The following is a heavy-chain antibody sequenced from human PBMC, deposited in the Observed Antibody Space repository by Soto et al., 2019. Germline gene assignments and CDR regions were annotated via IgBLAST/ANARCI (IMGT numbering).Heavy chain of an antibody. Sequence: QLQLQESGPGLVKPSETLSLTCTVSGGSISSSSYYWGWIRQPPGKGLEWIGSIYYSGSTYYNPSLKSRVTISVDTSKNQFSLKLSSVTAADTAVYYCARLEGVRWFDPWGQGTLVTVSS. J-gene: IGHJ5*02. V-gene: IGHV4-39*01. D-gene: IGHD3-10*01. CDR2: IYYSGST. CDR1: GGSISSSSYY. CDR3: ARLEGVRWFDP.